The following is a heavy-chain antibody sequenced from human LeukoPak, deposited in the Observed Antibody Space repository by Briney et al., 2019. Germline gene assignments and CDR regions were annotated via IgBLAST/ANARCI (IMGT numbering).Heavy chain of an antibody. Sequence: GGSLRLSCAASGVIFSKYDMHWVRHAAGKGLEGVSGIGTAGDTYYPGSVKGRFTISRENAKNSLYLHMNSLSAGDTAMYYCASSPAYSSSWYAIDTWGQGTLVTVSS. CDR3: ASSPAYSSSWYAIDT. J-gene: IGHJ5*02. CDR1: GVIFSKYD. V-gene: IGHV3-13*01. D-gene: IGHD6-13*01. CDR2: IGTAGDT.